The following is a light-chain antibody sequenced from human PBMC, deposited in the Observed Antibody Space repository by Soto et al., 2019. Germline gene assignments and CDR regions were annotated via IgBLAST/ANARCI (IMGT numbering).Light chain of an antibody. CDR3: QSCASKRSGRDV. J-gene: IGLJ1*01. V-gene: IGLV1-40*01. CDR1: SSNIGAGHY. Sequence: QSALTQPPSVSGAPGQWVTISCTGNSSNIGAGHYVHWYQLHPGTSPKIRLYGNTNRPSGVSGRFAGSKSGTAASLAISPPQAQYEGDDYCQSCASKRSGRDVFGTGTKVTVL. CDR2: GNT.